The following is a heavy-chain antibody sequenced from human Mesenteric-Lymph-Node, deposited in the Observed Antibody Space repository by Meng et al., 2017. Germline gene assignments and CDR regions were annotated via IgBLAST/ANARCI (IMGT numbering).Heavy chain of an antibody. D-gene: IGHD6-19*01. J-gene: IGHJ4*02. Sequence: GESLKISCAASGFTFSSYEMNWVRQAPGKGLEWVSYISSSGSTIYYADSVKGRFTISRDNAKNSLYLQMNSLGAEDTAVYYCARDAYSSGWYGLDYWGQGTLVTVSS. V-gene: IGHV3-48*03. CDR3: ARDAYSSGWYGLDY. CDR1: GFTFSSYE. CDR2: ISSSGSTI.